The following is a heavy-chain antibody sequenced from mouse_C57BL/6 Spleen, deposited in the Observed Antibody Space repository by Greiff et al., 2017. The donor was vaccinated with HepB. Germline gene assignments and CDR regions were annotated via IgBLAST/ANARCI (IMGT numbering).Heavy chain of an antibody. CDR1: GFTFSSYG. J-gene: IGHJ2*01. Sequence: EVHLVESGGDLVKPGGSLKLSCAASGFTFSSYGMSWVRQTPDKRLEWVATISSGGSYTYYPDSVKGRFTISRDNAKNTRYLQMSSLKSEDTDMYYCARLPITTVVPDYFDYWGQGTTLTVSS. CDR2: ISSGGSYT. V-gene: IGHV5-6*01. CDR3: ARLPITTVVPDYFDY. D-gene: IGHD1-1*01.